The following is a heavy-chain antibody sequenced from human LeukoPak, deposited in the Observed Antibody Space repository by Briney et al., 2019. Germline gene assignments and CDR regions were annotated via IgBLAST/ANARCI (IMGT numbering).Heavy chain of an antibody. CDR1: GFTFDDYG. J-gene: IGHJ4*02. CDR2: INWDGGST. CDR3: AAGYSSSWENYYFDY. D-gene: IGHD6-13*01. V-gene: IGHV3-20*04. Sequence: PGGSLRLSCAASGFTFDDYGMSWVRQAPGKGLEWVSGINWDGGSTGYADSVKGRFTISRDNAKNSLYLQMNSLRAEDTALYYCAAGYSSSWENYYFDYWGQGTLVTVSS.